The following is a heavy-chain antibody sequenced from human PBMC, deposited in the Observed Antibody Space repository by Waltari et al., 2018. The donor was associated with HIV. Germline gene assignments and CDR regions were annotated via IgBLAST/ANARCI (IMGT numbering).Heavy chain of an antibody. CDR3: VREEDFGTIFLNYYYGMDV. Sequence: VESGGGFVQPGGSLRLSCAASGFTFRRLWMSWVAPAPGKGLEWVANSKGDGSERNYVDSVKGRFTISRDNAKNSVYLQMKSLRVEDTAVYFCVREEDFGTIFLNYYYGMDVWGRGTSVTVSS. J-gene: IGHJ6*02. CDR1: GFTFRRLW. V-gene: IGHV3-7*01. D-gene: IGHD3-3*02. CDR2: SKGDGSER.